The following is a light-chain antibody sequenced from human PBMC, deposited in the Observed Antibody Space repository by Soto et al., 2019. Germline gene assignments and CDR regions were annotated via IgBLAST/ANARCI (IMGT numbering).Light chain of an antibody. CDR3: AAWEDRLTGHVV. Sequence: QSVLTQPPSASGTPGQRVTISCSGSSFNIGSNSVNWYQQLPGAAPKLLSYSNNQRPSGVPDRFSGSKSGTSASLAISGLQSEDESDYYGAAWEDRLTGHVVFGGGTKLTVL. J-gene: IGLJ2*01. V-gene: IGLV1-44*01. CDR1: SFNIGSNS. CDR2: SNN.